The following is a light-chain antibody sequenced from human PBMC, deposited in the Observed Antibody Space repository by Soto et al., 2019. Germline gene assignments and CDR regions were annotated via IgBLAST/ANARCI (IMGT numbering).Light chain of an antibody. J-gene: IGKJ1*01. CDR2: DAS. CDR3: QQYNSYSAT. Sequence: DIQMTQSPSTLSASVGDRVTITCRASQSISICLAWYQQKPGKAPKLLIYDASSLKSGVPSRFSGSGSGTEFTRTISSLQPDDFATYFCQQYNSYSATFGQGTKVEIK. V-gene: IGKV1-5*01. CDR1: QSISIC.